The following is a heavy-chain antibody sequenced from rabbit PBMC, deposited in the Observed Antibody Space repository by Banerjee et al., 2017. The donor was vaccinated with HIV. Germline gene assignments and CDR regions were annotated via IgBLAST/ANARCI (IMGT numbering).Heavy chain of an antibody. CDR1: GFDFSSNA. J-gene: IGHJ6*01. Sequence: QEQLKESGGGLVKPEGSLTLTCKASGFDFSSNAMCWVRQAPGKRPEWIACIYNGSGNTYYASWVNGRFTISKTSSTTVTLQMTSLTAADTATYFCGRDRDGDAGYGSLALWGPGTLVTVS. CDR3: GRDRDGDAGYGSLAL. CDR2: IYNGSGNT. V-gene: IGHV1S47*01. D-gene: IGHD6-1*01.